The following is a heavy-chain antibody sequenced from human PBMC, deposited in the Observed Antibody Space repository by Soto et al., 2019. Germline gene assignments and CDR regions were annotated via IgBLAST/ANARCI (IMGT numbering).Heavy chain of an antibody. CDR2: IYSSGST. CDR3: ARGGGYDY. V-gene: IGHV4-30-4*01. D-gene: IGHD3-22*01. J-gene: IGHJ4*02. Sequence: SETLSLTCIVSGVSISSGDDYWSWIRQPPGKGLEWIGYIYSSGSTYCNPSLRSRATISADTSKNQFSLELTSVTAADTAVYYCARGGGYDYWGQGALVTVSS. CDR1: GVSISSGDDY.